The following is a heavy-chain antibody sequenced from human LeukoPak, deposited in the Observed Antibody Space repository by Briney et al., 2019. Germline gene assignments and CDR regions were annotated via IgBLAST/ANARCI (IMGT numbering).Heavy chain of an antibody. CDR1: GFTFSSYG. D-gene: IGHD1-26*01. V-gene: IGHV3-23*01. CDR2: ISSSGTNT. Sequence: PGGSLRLSCAASGFTFSSYGMSWVRQAPGKGLEWVSAISSSGTNTFYADSVKGRFTISRDNSKNTLYLQMKSLTAEDTAIYYCAKDQAVGAVYWFFDLWGRGTLVTVSS. CDR3: AKDQAVGAVYWFFDL. J-gene: IGHJ2*01.